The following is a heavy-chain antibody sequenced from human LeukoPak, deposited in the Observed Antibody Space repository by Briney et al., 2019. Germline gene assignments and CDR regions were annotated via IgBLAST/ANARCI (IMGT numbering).Heavy chain of an antibody. CDR2: ISYDGSNK. Sequence: GGSLRLSCAASGFTFSSYGMHWVRQAPGKGLEWVAVISYDGSNKYYADSVKGRFTISRDNSKNTLYLQMNSLRAEDTAVYYCAKDYYGSGSYDYWGQGTLVTVSS. CDR3: AKDYYGSGSYDY. D-gene: IGHD3-10*01. J-gene: IGHJ4*02. CDR1: GFTFSSYG. V-gene: IGHV3-30*18.